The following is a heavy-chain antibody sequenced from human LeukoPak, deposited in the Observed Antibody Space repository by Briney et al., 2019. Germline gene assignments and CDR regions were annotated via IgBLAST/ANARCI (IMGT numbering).Heavy chain of an antibody. CDR1: GYTFTSYY. V-gene: IGHV1-46*01. J-gene: IGHJ3*02. CDR2: INPSGGST. Sequence: ASVKVYCKASGYTFTSYYMHWVRQAPGQGLGWMGIINPSGGSTSYAQKFQGRVTMTRDTSTSTVYMEPSSLRSEDTAVYYCARSFGSHAFDIWGQGTMVTVSS. D-gene: IGHD3-3*01. CDR3: ARSFGSHAFDI.